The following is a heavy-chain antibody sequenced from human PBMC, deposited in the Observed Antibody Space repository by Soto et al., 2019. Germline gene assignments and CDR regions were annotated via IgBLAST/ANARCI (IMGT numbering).Heavy chain of an antibody. CDR3: AREYYGVLTGYYNDY. CDR1: GFSFRSYW. Sequence: EVQLVESGGGLVQSGGSLGLSCVASGFSFRSYWMHWVRQAPGKGLVWVARISSDGTTTTYADSANGRFTVSRDNAANPLYLQMRSLRAEDKAVYYCAREYYGVLTGYYNDYWGQGTLVTVSS. V-gene: IGHV3-74*01. CDR2: ISSDGTTT. D-gene: IGHD3-9*01. J-gene: IGHJ4*02.